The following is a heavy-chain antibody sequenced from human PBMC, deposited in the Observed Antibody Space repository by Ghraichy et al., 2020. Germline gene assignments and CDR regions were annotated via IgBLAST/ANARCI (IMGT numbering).Heavy chain of an antibody. D-gene: IGHD3-9*01. CDR2: ISPSGDST. J-gene: IGHJ6*02. V-gene: IGHV1-46*03. CDR3: GRGRLLTGSGGTRYYGMDV. Sequence: ASVKVSCKASGYTFTSYYVHWVRQAPVQGLEWMGMISPSGDSTTYAQIFQGRVTMTRDTFTNTVYMELSSLRSEDTAMYYCGRGRLLTGSGGTRYYGMDVWGQVTTVTVSS. CDR1: GYTFTSYY.